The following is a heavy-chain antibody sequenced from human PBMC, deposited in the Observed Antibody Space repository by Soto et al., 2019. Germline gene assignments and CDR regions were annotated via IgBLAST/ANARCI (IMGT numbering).Heavy chain of an antibody. CDR1: GFSFSTYW. CDR2: IKQDGSET. Sequence: PXGSLGLSCAASGFSFSTYWMTWVRQAPGKGLEWVANIKQDGSETYYLDSLKGRFTISRDNAKNSLYLQMSSLRAEDTAVYYCARVDQILTGYFVTRLFDYWGQGTPVTVSS. V-gene: IGHV3-7*01. D-gene: IGHD3-9*01. J-gene: IGHJ4*02. CDR3: ARVDQILTGYFVTRLFDY.